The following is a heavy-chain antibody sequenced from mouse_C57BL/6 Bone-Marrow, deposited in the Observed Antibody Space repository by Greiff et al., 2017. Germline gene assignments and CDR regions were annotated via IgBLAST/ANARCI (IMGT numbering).Heavy chain of an antibody. CDR1: GFSLTSYG. CDR2: IWRGGST. Sequence: QVQLQQSGPGLVQPSQSLSITCTVSGFSLTSYGVHWVRQSPGKGLEWLGVIWRGGSTDYNAAFISRLSISKDNSKSQVFFKMNSLQADDTAIYYCARNGRAYGSSYGYFDVWGTGTTVTVSS. D-gene: IGHD1-1*01. CDR3: ARNGRAYGSSYGYFDV. J-gene: IGHJ1*03. V-gene: IGHV2-2*01.